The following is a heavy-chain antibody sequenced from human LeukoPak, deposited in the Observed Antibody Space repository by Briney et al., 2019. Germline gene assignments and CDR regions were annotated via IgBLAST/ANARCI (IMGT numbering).Heavy chain of an antibody. CDR2: IYYTGST. Sequence: PSETLSLTCTVSGGSITSSTYYWGWIRQPPGKGLEWIGSIYYTGSTYYNPSLKSRVTISIDTSKNQFSLNLTSVTAADTAVYFCARDKIVRAAHDAFDIWGQGIMVTVSS. CDR3: ARDKIVRAAHDAFDI. CDR1: GGSITSSTYY. D-gene: IGHD3-10*01. V-gene: IGHV4-39*07. J-gene: IGHJ3*02.